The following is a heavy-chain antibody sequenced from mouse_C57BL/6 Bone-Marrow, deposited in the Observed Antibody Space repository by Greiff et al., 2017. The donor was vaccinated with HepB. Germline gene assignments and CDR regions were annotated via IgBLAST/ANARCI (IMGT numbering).Heavy chain of an antibody. D-gene: IGHD1-1*01. V-gene: IGHV1-80*01. Sequence: QVQLQQSGAELVKPGASVKISCKASGYAFSSYWMNWVKQRPGKGLEWIGQIYPGDGDTNYNGKFKGKATLTADKSSSTAYMQLSSLTSEDSAVYFCAREDYYGSSHWYFDVGGTGTTVTVSS. J-gene: IGHJ1*03. CDR3: AREDYYGSSHWYFDV. CDR2: IYPGDGDT. CDR1: GYAFSSYW.